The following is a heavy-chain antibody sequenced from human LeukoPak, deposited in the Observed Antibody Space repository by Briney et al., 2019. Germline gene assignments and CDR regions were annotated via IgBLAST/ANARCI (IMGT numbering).Heavy chain of an antibody. CDR3: ARGRKEGIVVVPAAMNDY. V-gene: IGHV3-48*03. J-gene: IGHJ4*02. Sequence: GGSLRLSCAASGFTFSSYEMNWVRQAPGKGLEWVSYISSSGSTIYYADSVKGRFTISRDNAKNSLYLQMNSLRAEDTAVYYCARGRKEGIVVVPAAMNDYWGQGTLVTVSS. CDR2: ISSSGSTI. CDR1: GFTFSSYE. D-gene: IGHD2-2*01.